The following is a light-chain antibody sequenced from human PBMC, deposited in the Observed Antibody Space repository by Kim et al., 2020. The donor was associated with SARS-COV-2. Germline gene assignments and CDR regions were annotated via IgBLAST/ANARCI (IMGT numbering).Light chain of an antibody. Sequence: VSTGESATRSCRASQSVSNSLAWYQQKPGQAPRLLIYGASTRATGIPARFSGSGSRTEFTLTISSLQSEDFAVYYCQQYNNWPETFGQGTKVDIK. J-gene: IGKJ1*01. CDR1: QSVSNS. V-gene: IGKV3-15*01. CDR2: GAS. CDR3: QQYNNWPET.